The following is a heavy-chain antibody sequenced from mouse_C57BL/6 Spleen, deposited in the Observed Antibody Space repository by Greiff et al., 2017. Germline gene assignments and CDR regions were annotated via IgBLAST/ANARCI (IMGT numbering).Heavy chain of an antibody. CDR3: ASGDYSTYYYAMDY. D-gene: IGHD2-5*01. CDR2: IYPRDGST. J-gene: IGHJ4*01. CDR1: GYTFTDHT. Sequence: VKLMESDAELVKPGASVKISCKVSGYTFTDHTIHWMKQRPEQGLEWIGYIYPRDGSTKYNEKFKGKATLTADKSSSTAYMQLNSLTSEDSAVYFCASGDYSTYYYAMDYWGQGTSVTVSS. V-gene: IGHV1-78*01.